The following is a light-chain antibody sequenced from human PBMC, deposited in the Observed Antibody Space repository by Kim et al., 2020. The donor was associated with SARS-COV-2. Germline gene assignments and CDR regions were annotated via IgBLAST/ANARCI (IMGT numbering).Light chain of an antibody. V-gene: IGLV3-1*01. CDR1: RLRDKY. CDR3: QAWDSSTAI. CDR2: QGD. Sequence: SYELTQPPSVSVSPGQTVSISCSGDRLRDKYAFWYQQRSGQSPVLVIYQGDKRPSGIPARFSGFLSGNTATLTISGTQPMDEADYYCQAWDSSTAIFGVG. J-gene: IGLJ2*01.